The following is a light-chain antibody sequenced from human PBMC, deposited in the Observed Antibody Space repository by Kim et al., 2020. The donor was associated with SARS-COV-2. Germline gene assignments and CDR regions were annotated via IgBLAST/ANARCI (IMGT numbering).Light chain of an antibody. CDR1: GRDVSGYKY. V-gene: IGLV2-11*01. CDR2: EVN. Sequence: GQVDTISSTGTGRDVSGYKYVSGYQQRPGKAPILMIYEVNKRASGVPDRFSGAKSGNTASLTISALQAEDEADYYCCSYTSSYPYVFGTGTKVTVL. J-gene: IGLJ1*01. CDR3: CSYTSSYPYV.